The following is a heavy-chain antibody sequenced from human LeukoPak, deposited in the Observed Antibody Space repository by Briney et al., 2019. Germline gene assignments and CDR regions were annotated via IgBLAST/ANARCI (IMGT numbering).Heavy chain of an antibody. V-gene: IGHV4-38-2*02. Sequence: SETLSLTCTVSGDSISSGNYWGWIRRPPGKGLEWIGRIFHTGSTYFNLSLKSRVTISVDTAKNQFSLRLSSVSAADTAVYYSAREGPVLGRTMSDYWGQGTLVTVSS. CDR3: AREGPVLGRTMSDY. CDR1: GDSISSGNY. D-gene: IGHD2-8*02. J-gene: IGHJ4*02. CDR2: IFHTGST.